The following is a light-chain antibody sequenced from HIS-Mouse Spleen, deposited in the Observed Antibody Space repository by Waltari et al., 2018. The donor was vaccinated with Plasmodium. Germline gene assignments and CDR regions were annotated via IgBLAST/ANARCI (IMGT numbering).Light chain of an antibody. Sequence: QSALTQPRSVSGSPGQSVTISCTGTSSAVGGYNYVSWYQQHPGKAPKLMIYDGSKRPSGGPDRFAGSKSGNTASLTISGLQAEDEADYYCCSYAGSYTLVFGGGTKLTVL. J-gene: IGLJ2*01. CDR3: CSYAGSYTLV. CDR1: SSAVGGYNY. CDR2: DGS. V-gene: IGLV2-11*01.